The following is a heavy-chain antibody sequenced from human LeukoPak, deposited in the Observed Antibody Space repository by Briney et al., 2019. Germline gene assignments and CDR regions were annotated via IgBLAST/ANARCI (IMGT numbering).Heavy chain of an antibody. CDR2: INHSGST. CDR3: ARLTGAPDY. CDR1: GGSFSGYY. Sequence: SETLSLTCAVYGGSFSGYYWSWIRQPPGKGLEWIGEINHSGSTNYNPPLKSRVTISVDTSKNQFSLKLSSVTAADTAVYYCARLTGAPDYWGQGTLVTVSS. D-gene: IGHD1-1*01. V-gene: IGHV4-34*01. J-gene: IGHJ4*02.